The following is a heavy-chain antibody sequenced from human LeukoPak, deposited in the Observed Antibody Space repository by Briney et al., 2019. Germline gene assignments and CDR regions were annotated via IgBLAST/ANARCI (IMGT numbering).Heavy chain of an antibody. CDR1: GYTFSSYG. CDR3: ARVSTPRPPDY. J-gene: IGHJ4*02. Sequence: ASVKVSCKASGYTFSSYGISWVRQAPGQGLEWMGWISVYNGNTDYAQKFQGRVTMTRDTSTSTAYMDLRSLISDDTAMYYCARVSTPRPPDYWGQGTLVTVSS. CDR2: ISVYNGNT. V-gene: IGHV1-18*01. D-gene: IGHD2-15*01.